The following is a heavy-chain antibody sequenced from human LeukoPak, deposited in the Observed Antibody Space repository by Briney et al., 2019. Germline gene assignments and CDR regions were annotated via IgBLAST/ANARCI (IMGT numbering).Heavy chain of an antibody. CDR3: ARNGRVRRVVKDLFEY. CDR1: GYTFIDYY. CDR2: VSPYNGNT. J-gene: IGHJ4*02. D-gene: IGHD3-10*01. V-gene: IGHV1-18*04. Sequence: ASVKVSCKASGYTFIDYYLHWLRQAPGQGLEWMGRVSPYNGNTYYSQRFQDRVTITKDTSTGTAYMDLRNLRTDDTAMYYCARNGRVRRVVKDLFEYWGQGTLVTVSS.